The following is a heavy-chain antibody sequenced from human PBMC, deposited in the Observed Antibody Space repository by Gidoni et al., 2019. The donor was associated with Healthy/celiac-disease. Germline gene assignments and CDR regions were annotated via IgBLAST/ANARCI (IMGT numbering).Heavy chain of an antibody. CDR2: IRSSSSYI. D-gene: IGHD1-1*01. Sequence: EVQLVESGGGLVKPGGSLRLSCAASGFTFSSYSMNWVRQAPGKGLEWVSSIRSSSSYIYYADSVKGRFTISRDNAKNSLYLQMNSLRAEDTAVYYCARDEGGTYYYYYGMDVWGQGTTVTVSS. J-gene: IGHJ6*02. CDR1: GFTFSSYS. V-gene: IGHV3-21*01. CDR3: ARDEGGTYYYYYGMDV.